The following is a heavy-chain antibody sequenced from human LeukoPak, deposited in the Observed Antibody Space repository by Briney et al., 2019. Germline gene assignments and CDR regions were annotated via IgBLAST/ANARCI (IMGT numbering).Heavy chain of an antibody. CDR3: TTNLGYCSSTSCYANDY. D-gene: IGHD2-2*01. J-gene: IGHJ4*02. Sequence: GGSLRLSCAASGFTFSNAWMSWVRQAPGKGLEWVGRIKSKTDGGTTDYAAPVKGRFTISRDDSKNTLYLQMNSLKTEDTAVYYCTTNLGYCSSTSCYANDYWGQGTLVTVYS. V-gene: IGHV3-15*01. CDR1: GFTFSNAW. CDR2: IKSKTDGGTT.